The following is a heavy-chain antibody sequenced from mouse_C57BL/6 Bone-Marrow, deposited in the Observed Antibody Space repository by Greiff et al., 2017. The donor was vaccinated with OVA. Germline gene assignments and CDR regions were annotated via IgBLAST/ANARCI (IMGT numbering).Heavy chain of an antibody. CDR2: INPGSGGT. CDR3: ARGRGLRPWFAY. V-gene: IGHV1-54*01. Sequence: VQLQQSGAELVRPGTSVKVSCKASGYAFTNYLIEWVKQRPGQGLEWIGVINPGSGGTNYNETFKGKATLTADKSSSTAYMQLSSLTSEDSAVYFCARGRGLRPWFAYWSQGTLVTVSA. J-gene: IGHJ3*01. D-gene: IGHD2-4*01. CDR1: GYAFTNYL.